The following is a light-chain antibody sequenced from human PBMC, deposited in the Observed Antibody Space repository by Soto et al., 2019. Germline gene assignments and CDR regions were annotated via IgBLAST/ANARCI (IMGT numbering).Light chain of an antibody. Sequence: DIVMTQSPLSLPVTPGEPASISCRSSQSLLHSNGYNYLDWYLQKPGQSPQLLIYFGSNRASGDHDRFSGSGSVTDFTLKISRVEAEDGGVYYCMQALQTPRYTFGQGTKLEIK. V-gene: IGKV2-28*01. J-gene: IGKJ2*01. CDR3: MQALQTPRYT. CDR1: QSLLHSNGYNY. CDR2: FGS.